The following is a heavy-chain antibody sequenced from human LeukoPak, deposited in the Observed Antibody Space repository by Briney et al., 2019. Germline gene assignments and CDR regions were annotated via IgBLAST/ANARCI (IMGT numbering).Heavy chain of an antibody. J-gene: IGHJ5*02. CDR2: VNPNSGDT. CDR3: SRGPRFAP. Sequence: ASVKVSGKTSGYSFNIYEINWVRQAAGQGLEWMGWVNPNSGDTDYAQKFQGRLTMTRNTSISTAYMELSGLRLEDTAVYYCSRGPRFAPWGQGTQVTVSS. CDR1: GYSFNIYE. V-gene: IGHV1-8*01.